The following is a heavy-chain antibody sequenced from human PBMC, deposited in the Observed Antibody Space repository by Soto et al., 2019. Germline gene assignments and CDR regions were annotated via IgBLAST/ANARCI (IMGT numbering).Heavy chain of an antibody. Sequence: EVQLLESGGGLVQPGGSLRLSCAASGFTFSSYAMSWVRQAPGKGLEWVSAISGSGGSTYYADSVKGRFTISRDNSKNTLYLQMNSLRAEDTAVYYCAKSGRYCSGGSCLFDYWGQGTLVTVSS. V-gene: IGHV3-23*01. CDR1: GFTFSSYA. D-gene: IGHD2-15*01. J-gene: IGHJ4*02. CDR2: ISGSGGST. CDR3: AKSGRYCSGGSCLFDY.